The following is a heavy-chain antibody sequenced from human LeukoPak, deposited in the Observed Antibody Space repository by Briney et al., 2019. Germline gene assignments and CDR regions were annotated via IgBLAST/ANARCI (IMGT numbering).Heavy chain of an antibody. CDR2: ISYDGSNK. D-gene: IGHD3-3*01. Sequence: GGSLRLSCAASGFTSSSYAMHWVRQAPGKGLEWVAVISYDGSNKYYADSVKGRFTISRDNSKNTLYLQMNSLRAEDTAVYYCARNRLNYDFWSGSPSWFDPWGQGTLVTVSS. CDR3: ARNRLNYDFWSGSPSWFDP. J-gene: IGHJ5*02. CDR1: GFTSSSYA. V-gene: IGHV3-30*04.